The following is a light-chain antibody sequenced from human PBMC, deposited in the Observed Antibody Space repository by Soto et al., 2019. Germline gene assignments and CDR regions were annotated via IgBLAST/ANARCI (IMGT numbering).Light chain of an antibody. CDR2: DAS. CDR3: QQRSNWPST. CDR1: QCVSSY. V-gene: IGKV3-11*01. Sequence: EIVLTQSPATLSLSPGDRATLSCRASQCVSSYLAWYQQKPGQAPRLLIYDASNRATGIPTRFSGSGSGTDFTLTITSLEPEDFAVYYCQQRSNWPSTFGGGTKVEIK. J-gene: IGKJ4*01.